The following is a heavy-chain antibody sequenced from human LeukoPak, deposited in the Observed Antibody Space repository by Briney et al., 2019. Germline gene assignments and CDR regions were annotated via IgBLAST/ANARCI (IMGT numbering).Heavy chain of an antibody. Sequence: PGRSLRLSCEASGFTFNDYAMHWVRQVPGKGLEWVSGITWNSRSLLYADSVKGRFTISRDNAKNSLYLQMNSLRADDTALYYCAKGVGVASLIVDALDMWGQGTMVTVSS. V-gene: IGHV3-9*01. CDR1: GFTFNDYA. CDR3: AKGVGVASLIVDALDM. D-gene: IGHD1-26*01. J-gene: IGHJ3*02. CDR2: ITWNSRSL.